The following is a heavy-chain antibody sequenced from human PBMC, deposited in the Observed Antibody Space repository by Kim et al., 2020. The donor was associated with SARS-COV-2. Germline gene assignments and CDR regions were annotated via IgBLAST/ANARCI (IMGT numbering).Heavy chain of an antibody. D-gene: IGHD3-22*01. Sequence: QKLQGRVTMTTDTSTSTAYMELRSLRSDDTAVYYCARVYSSGYYFNWFDPWGQGTLVTVSS. V-gene: IGHV1-18*01. CDR3: ARVYSSGYYFNWFDP. J-gene: IGHJ5*02.